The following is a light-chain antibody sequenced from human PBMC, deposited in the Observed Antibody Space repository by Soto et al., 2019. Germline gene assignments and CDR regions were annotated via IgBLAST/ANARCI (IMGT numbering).Light chain of an antibody. CDR1: SSNIGSNY. Sequence: QSVLTQPPSSSGTPVQRVTISCSGSSSNIGSNYVYWYQQLPGTVPQLLIYRNSERPSGVPDRFSGSKSGTSASLAISGLRSEYEADYYCAAWDDSLSGVVFGGGTKLTVL. CDR3: AAWDDSLSGVV. J-gene: IGLJ2*01. V-gene: IGLV1-47*01. CDR2: RNS.